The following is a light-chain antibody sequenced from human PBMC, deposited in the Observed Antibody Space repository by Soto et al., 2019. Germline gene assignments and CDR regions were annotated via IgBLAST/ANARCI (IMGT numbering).Light chain of an antibody. CDR2: GAS. CDR3: QQFGNSPYT. V-gene: IGKV3-20*01. J-gene: IGKJ2*01. CDR1: QSVSSSY. Sequence: EIVLTQSPGTLSLSPGERATLSCRASQSVSSSYLAWYQQKPGQTPKLLIYGASNRATGIPDRFSGSGSGTHFTLTISRLEPEDFAVYYCQQFGNSPYTFGQGTKLEIK.